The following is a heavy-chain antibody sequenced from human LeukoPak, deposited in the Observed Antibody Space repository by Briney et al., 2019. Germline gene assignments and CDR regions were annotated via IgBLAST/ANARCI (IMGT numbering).Heavy chain of an antibody. D-gene: IGHD3-16*01. Sequence: GGSLRLSCTGSGYTVGDYAMSWVRQSPGKGLEWVSLIRSKAFGGATEYAESVKGRFTISRDDSKSIDYLQMNSLKTEDTDMYYCTRDGGTLDYWGQGTLVTVSS. J-gene: IGHJ4*02. CDR3: TRDGGTLDY. CDR2: IRSKAFGGAT. CDR1: GYTVGDYA. V-gene: IGHV3-49*04.